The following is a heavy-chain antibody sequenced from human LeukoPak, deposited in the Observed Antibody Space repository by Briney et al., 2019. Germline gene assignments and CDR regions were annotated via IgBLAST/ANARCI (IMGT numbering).Heavy chain of an antibody. CDR2: ISSSSSYI. CDR1: GFTFSSYS. CDR3: ARVLEVGATYFDY. Sequence: GGSLRLSCAASGFTFSSYSMNWVRQAPGKGLEWVSSISSSSSYIYYADSVRGRFTISRDNAKNSLYLQMNSLRAEDTALYYCARVLEVGATYFDYWGQGTLVTVSS. D-gene: IGHD1-26*01. V-gene: IGHV3-21*04. J-gene: IGHJ4*02.